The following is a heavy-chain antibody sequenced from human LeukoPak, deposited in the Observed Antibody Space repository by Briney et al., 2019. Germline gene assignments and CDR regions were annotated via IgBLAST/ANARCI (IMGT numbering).Heavy chain of an antibody. J-gene: IGHJ4*02. Sequence: SETLSLTCAVHGGSFSGYYWSWIRQPPGKGLEWIGEINHSGSTNYNPSLKSRVTISVDTSKNQFSLKLSSVTAADTAVYYCARKQMTYYYDSSGYYAHWGQGTLVTVSS. CDR1: GGSFSGYY. V-gene: IGHV4-34*01. CDR2: INHSGST. D-gene: IGHD3-22*01. CDR3: ARKQMTYYYDSSGYYAH.